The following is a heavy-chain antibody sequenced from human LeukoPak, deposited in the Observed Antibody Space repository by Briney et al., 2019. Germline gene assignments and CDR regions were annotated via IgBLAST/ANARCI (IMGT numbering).Heavy chain of an antibody. D-gene: IGHD2-2*01. J-gene: IGHJ5*02. CDR2: INAGNGNT. CDR1: GYTFTSYA. V-gene: IGHV1-3*01. Sequence: ASVKVSCKASGYTFTSYAMHWVRQAPGQRLEWMGWINAGNGNTKYSQKFQGRVTITRDTSASTAYMELSSLRSEDTAVYYCARVCLGTVPAEFDPWGQGTLVTVSS. CDR3: ARVCLGTVPAEFDP.